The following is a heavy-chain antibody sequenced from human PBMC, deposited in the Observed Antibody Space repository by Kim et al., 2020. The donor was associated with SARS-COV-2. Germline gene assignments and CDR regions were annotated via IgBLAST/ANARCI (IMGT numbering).Heavy chain of an antibody. CDR1: GGTFSSYA. V-gene: IGHV1-69*04. CDR3: ATSLSQPYWFDP. D-gene: IGHD1-1*01. Sequence: SVKVSCKASGGTFSSYAISWVRQAPGQGLEWMGRIIPILGIANYAQKFQGRVTITADKSTSTAYMELSSLRSEDTAVYYCATSLSQPYWFDPWGQGTLVTVSS. CDR2: IIPILGIA. J-gene: IGHJ5*02.